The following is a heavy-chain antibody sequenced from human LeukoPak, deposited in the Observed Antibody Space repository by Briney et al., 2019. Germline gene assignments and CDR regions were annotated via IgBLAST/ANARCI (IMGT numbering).Heavy chain of an antibody. CDR3: ARDGARRGYSYAS. D-gene: IGHD5-18*01. J-gene: IGHJ4*02. CDR1: GFTFSDYY. Sequence: GGSLRLSCAASGFTFSDYYMSWVRQAPGKGLEWVSVIYSGGSTYYADSVKGRFTISRDNSKNTLYLQMNSLRAEDTAVYYCARDGARRGYSYASWGQGTLVTVSS. CDR2: IYSGGST. V-gene: IGHV3-66*02.